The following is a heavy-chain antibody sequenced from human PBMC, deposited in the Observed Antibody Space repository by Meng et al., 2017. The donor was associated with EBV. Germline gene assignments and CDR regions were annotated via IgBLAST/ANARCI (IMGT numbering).Heavy chain of an antibody. CDR3: ARGLDYFDY. J-gene: IGHJ4*02. CDR1: GYTLTIYG. V-gene: IGHV1-18*01. CDR2: ISAYNGNT. Sequence: QLVQSGTKDNKPGACVTVSVKASGYTLTIYGISWVRQAPGQGLEWMGWISAYNGNTNYAQKLQGRVTMTTDTSTITAYMELRSLRSDDTAVYYCARGLDYFDYWGQGTLVTVSS.